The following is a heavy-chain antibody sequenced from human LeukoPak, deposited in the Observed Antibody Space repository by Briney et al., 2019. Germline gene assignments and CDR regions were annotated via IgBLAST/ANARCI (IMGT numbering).Heavy chain of an antibody. CDR1: GFTFSNFW. D-gene: IGHD4-17*01. J-gene: IGHJ3*01. CDR3: AKDPNGDYVGAFDS. Sequence: GGSLRLSCATSGFTFSNFWMHWVRQAPGKGLEWVSSIRGDVGGGGTSYADSVKGRFTVYRDNFKNTLYLQMNSLRAGDTAVYYCAKDPNGDYVGAFDSWGQGTLVTVSS. V-gene: IGHV3-23*01. CDR2: IRGDVGGGGT.